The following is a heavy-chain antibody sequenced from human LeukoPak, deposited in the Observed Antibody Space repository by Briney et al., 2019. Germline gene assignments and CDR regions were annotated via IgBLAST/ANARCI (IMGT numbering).Heavy chain of an antibody. CDR2: IRYDGSNK. CDR1: GFTFSSYG. Sequence: GGSLRLSCAASGFTFSSYGMHWVRQAPGKGLEWVAFIRYDGSNKYYADSVKARFTLSRDNSKNTMYLQMNTLRPEDTAVYYCATGYSSGWYGRLDYWGQGTLVTVSS. CDR3: ATGYSSGWYGRLDY. D-gene: IGHD6-19*01. V-gene: IGHV3-30*02. J-gene: IGHJ4*02.